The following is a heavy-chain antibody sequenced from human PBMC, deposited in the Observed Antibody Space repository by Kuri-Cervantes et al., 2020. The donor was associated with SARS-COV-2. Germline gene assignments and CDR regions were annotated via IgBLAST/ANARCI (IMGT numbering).Heavy chain of an antibody. CDR2: IYYSGST. V-gene: IGHV4-39*01. CDR1: GGSTSTSSYY. CDR3: ARGKAEITMIVVVITSGAYYFDY. Sequence: SETLSLTCTVSGGSTSTSSYYWGWIRQPPGKGLEWIGSIYYSGSTYYNPSLKSRVTISVDTSKNQFSLKLDSVTAADTAVYYCARGKAEITMIVVVITSGAYYFDYWGQGTLVTVSS. J-gene: IGHJ4*02. D-gene: IGHD3-22*01.